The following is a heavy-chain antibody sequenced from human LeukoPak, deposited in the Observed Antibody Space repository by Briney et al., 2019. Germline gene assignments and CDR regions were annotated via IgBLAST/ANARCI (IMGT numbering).Heavy chain of an antibody. CDR2: ISYDGSNK. CDR3: ARDRGHDYGDSPLDY. J-gene: IGHJ4*02. CDR1: GFTFSSYG. D-gene: IGHD4-17*01. V-gene: IGHV3-30*03. Sequence: GGSVRLSCAASGFTFSSYGMHWVRQAPGKGLEWVAVISYDGSNKYYADSVKGRFTISRDNSKNTLYLQMNSLRAEDTAVYYCARDRGHDYGDSPLDYWGQGTLVTVSS.